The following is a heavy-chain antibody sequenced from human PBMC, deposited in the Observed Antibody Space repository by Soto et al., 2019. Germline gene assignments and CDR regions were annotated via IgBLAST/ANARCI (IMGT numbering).Heavy chain of an antibody. D-gene: IGHD2-2*01. CDR2: TYYSRPI. CDR3: VSRQREEICSTNSCYFTH. J-gene: IGHJ4*02. V-gene: IGHV4-39*01. Sequence: SETLSLTCTVSGSSIDNIPYYWGWIRQSPGRGLVWIGITYYSRPIYYNPSLKSRVSISLDTSKNQFSLKLTSVTAADTAVYYCVSRQREEICSTNSCYFTHWGRGTLVTVSS. CDR1: GSSIDNIPYY.